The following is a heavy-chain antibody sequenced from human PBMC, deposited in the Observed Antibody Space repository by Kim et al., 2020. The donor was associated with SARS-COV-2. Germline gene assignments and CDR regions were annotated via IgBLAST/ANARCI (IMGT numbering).Heavy chain of an antibody. Sequence: GGSLRLSCAASGFTFSSYGMHWVRQAPGKGLEWVAVISYDGSNKYYADSVKGRFTISRDNSKNTLYLQMNSLRAEDTAVYYCAKSSRIPALDAFDIWGRG. V-gene: IGHV3-30*18. CDR3: AKSSRIPALDAFDI. J-gene: IGHJ3*02. D-gene: IGHD2-2*01. CDR1: GFTFSSYG. CDR2: ISYDGSNK.